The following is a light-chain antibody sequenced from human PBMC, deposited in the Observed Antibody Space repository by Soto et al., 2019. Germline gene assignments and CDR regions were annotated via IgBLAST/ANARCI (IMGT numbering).Light chain of an antibody. CDR2: AAA. CDR1: QSITTY. V-gene: IGKV1-39*01. CDR3: QQAYGAAPT. J-gene: IGKJ1*01. Sequence: DIQMTQSPSSLSASVGDRVTITCRASQSITTYFNWYQQTSGEAPKLLIYAAARLQTGVPSRFSGSGSGTDFTLTISSLQPEDFATYYCQQAYGAAPTFGQGTKVEIK.